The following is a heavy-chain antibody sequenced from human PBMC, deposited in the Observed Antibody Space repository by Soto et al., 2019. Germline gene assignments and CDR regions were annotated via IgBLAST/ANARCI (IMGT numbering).Heavy chain of an antibody. V-gene: IGHV3-48*04. CDR2: ISISSSTI. CDR3: AREGDSRGWYNWFDP. Sequence: EVQLVESGGGLVQPGGSLRLSCAASGFTFSTYSMNWVRQAPGKGLEWVSYISISSSTIYYADSVKGRFTISGDNAKSSLCLQMNSLRAEDAAVYYCAREGDSRGWYNWFDPWGQGTLVTVSS. D-gene: IGHD3-22*01. J-gene: IGHJ5*02. CDR1: GFTFSTYS.